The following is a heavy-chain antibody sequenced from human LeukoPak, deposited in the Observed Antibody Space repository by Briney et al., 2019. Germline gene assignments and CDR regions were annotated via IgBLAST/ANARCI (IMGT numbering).Heavy chain of an antibody. J-gene: IGHJ6*03. CDR3: ARDYDYSRSWRTRPYYYMDV. V-gene: IGHV1-8*01. Sequence: GASVKVSCKASGYTFTSYDINWVRQATGQGLEWMGWMNPNSGNTGYAQKFQGRVTMTRNTSISTAYMELSSLRSEDTAVYYCARDYDYSRSWRTRPYYYMDVWGKGTTVTVSS. CDR2: MNPNSGNT. D-gene: IGHD6-13*01. CDR1: GYTFTSYD.